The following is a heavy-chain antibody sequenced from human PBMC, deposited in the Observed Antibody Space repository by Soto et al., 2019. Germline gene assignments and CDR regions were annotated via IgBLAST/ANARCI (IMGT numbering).Heavy chain of an antibody. CDR2: ISGSGGST. Sequence: GGSLRLSCAASGFTFSAYSMNWVRQAPGKGLEWVSVISGSGGSTYYADSVKGRFTISRDNSKNTLYLQMNSLRAEDTAVYYCAKRAAGTSFDYWGQGTLVTVSS. CDR3: AKRAAGTSFDY. CDR1: GFTFSAYS. D-gene: IGHD6-13*01. V-gene: IGHV3-23*01. J-gene: IGHJ4*02.